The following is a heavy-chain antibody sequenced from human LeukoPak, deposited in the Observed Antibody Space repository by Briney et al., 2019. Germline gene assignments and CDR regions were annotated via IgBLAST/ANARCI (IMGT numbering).Heavy chain of an antibody. D-gene: IGHD3-10*01. J-gene: IGHJ3*02. CDR2: ISSSSSHI. CDR1: GFSFSSYS. CDR3: AREKNTYYGSGSFYSPDAFDI. Sequence: GGSLRLSCAASGFSFSSYSMNWVPQAPGKGLEWVSSISSSSSHIYYAGLVKGRFTISRDNAKNSLYLQMNSLRAEDTAVYYCAREKNTYYGSGSFYSPDAFDIWGQGTMVTVSS. V-gene: IGHV3-21*06.